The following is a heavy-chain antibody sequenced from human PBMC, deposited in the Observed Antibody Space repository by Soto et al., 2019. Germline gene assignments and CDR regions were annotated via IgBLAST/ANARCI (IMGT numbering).Heavy chain of an antibody. CDR1: GRSFTNHW. CDR2: IYPGDSDT. V-gene: IGHV5-51*01. CDR3: EKKGHKAATPSHAFDS. D-gene: IGHD2-15*01. J-gene: IGHJ3*02. Sequence: GESLKISCKVSGRSFTNHWIAWVRQMPGKGLEWMGIIYPGDSDTSYSPSFPGHVTISADKSLTTAYLQWSSLEASDSAVYYCEKKGHKAATPSHAFDSWGQGTSVHVSS.